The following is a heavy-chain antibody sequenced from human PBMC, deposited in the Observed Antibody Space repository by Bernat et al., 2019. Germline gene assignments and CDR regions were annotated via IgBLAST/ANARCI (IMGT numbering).Heavy chain of an antibody. V-gene: IGHV4-39*01. Sequence: QLQLQESGPGLVKPSETLSLTCTVSGGSISSSSYYWGWIRQPPGKGLEWIGSIYYSGSTYYNPSLKSRVTISVETTKKQLSMKLRSVTGADTAVYYCATNSRELTTVTYFDYWGQGTLVTVSS. CDR3: ATNSRELTTVTYFDY. D-gene: IGHD4-11*01. J-gene: IGHJ4*02. CDR2: IYYSGST. CDR1: GGSISSSSYY.